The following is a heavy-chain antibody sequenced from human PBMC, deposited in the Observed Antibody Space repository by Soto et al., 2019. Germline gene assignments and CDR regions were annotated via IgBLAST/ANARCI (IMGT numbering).Heavy chain of an antibody. D-gene: IGHD5-12*01. CDR2: IYYSGTS. CDR3: ARLKRDGHNYSPLYY. Sequence: SETLSLTCTISGGSISSGGYYWSWIRQHPGKRLEWLGYIYYSGTSYYNPSLKSRVTISVDTSNNQFSLKVSSVTGADTAMYYCARLKRDGHNYSPLYYWGQGTLVTVSS. J-gene: IGHJ4*02. CDR1: GGSISSGGYY. V-gene: IGHV4-31*03.